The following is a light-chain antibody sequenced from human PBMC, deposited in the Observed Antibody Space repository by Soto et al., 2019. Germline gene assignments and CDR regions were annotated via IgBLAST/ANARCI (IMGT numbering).Light chain of an antibody. CDR2: GNS. J-gene: IGLJ1*01. Sequence: QLVLTQPPSVSGAPGQRVTISCTGSSSNIGADYGVHWYQQLPGTAPKLLIYGNSNRPSGVPDRFSGSKSGTSASLAITGLQAEDEADYYCQSYDSSLSGSRVFGTGTKLTVL. CDR1: SSNIGADYG. V-gene: IGLV1-40*01. CDR3: QSYDSSLSGSRV.